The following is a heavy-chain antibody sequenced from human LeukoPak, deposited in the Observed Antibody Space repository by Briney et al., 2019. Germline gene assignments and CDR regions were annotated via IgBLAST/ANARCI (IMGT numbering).Heavy chain of an antibody. CDR1: GGTFNSYI. CDR3: CWSGAEDGAYEY. V-gene: IGHV1-69*02. Sequence: ASVKVSCKASGGTFNSYIITWVRQAPGQGLEWMGRIVPVIGLASYTQSFQDRVTLTADISTTTAYMELNSLRSDDSAVYYCCWSGAEDGAYEYWGQGSLVTVSS. CDR2: IVPVIGLA. J-gene: IGHJ4*02. D-gene: IGHD4-17*01.